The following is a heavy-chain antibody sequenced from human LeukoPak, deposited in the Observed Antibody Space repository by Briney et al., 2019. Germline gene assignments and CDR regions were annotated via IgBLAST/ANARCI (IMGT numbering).Heavy chain of an antibody. D-gene: IGHD3-10*01. Sequence: GGSLRLSCAASGFTVSSNYMNWVRQAPGQGLEWISVIHSGGSTYYADSVKGRFTISRDDSKNTLYLQMNSLRAEDTAVYYCARENRPGTGSYPSWGQGTLVTVSS. CDR2: IHSGGST. V-gene: IGHV3-53*01. J-gene: IGHJ4*02. CDR3: ARENRPGTGSYPS. CDR1: GFTVSSNY.